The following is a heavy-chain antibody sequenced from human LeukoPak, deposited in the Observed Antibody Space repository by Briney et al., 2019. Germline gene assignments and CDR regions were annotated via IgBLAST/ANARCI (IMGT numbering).Heavy chain of an antibody. CDR3: ARDPSTTAAALFDY. CDR2: ISSSSYI. J-gene: IGHJ4*02. D-gene: IGHD6-13*01. V-gene: IGHV3-21*01. Sequence: PGGSLRLSCAASGFTFSSYSMNWVRQAPGKGLEWVSSISSSSYIYYADSVKGRFTISRDNAKNSLYLQMNSLRAEDTAVYYCARDPSTTAAALFDYWGQGTLVTVSS. CDR1: GFTFSSYS.